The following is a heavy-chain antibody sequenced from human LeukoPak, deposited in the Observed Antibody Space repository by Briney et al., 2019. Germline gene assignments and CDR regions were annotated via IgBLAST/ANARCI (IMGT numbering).Heavy chain of an antibody. D-gene: IGHD3-9*01. CDR3: AKGGEALRYFDWLLYF. J-gene: IGHJ4*02. Sequence: GGSLRLSCAASGFTFSSYAMSWVRQAPGKGLEWVSAISGSGGSTYYADSVKGRFTISRDNSKNTLYLQMNSLRAEDTAVYYCAKGGEALRYFDWLLYFWGRGTLVTVSS. V-gene: IGHV3-23*01. CDR1: GFTFSSYA. CDR2: ISGSGGST.